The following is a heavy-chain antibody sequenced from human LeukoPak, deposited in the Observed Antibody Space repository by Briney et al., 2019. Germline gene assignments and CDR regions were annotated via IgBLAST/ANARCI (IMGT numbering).Heavy chain of an antibody. CDR3: ARSLPYGTTWYGRSDF. J-gene: IGHJ4*02. V-gene: IGHV3-7*03. CDR2: IRQDGDTK. D-gene: IGHD6-13*01. Sequence: GGSLRLSCAASGFIVSSNDMSWVRQAPGKGLEWVANIRQDGDTKYYVDSVKGRFTISRDNAMNSLYLQMNSLRAEDTAIYYCARSLPYGTTWYGRSDFWGQGTLVTVSS. CDR1: GFIVSSND.